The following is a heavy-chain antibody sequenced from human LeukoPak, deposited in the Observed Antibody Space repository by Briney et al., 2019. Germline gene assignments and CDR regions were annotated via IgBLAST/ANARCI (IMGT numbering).Heavy chain of an antibody. CDR1: GFTFSSYW. Sequence: GGSLRLSCAASGFTFSSYWMSWVRQAPGKGLEWVANIEQDGSEKYYVDSVKGRFTISRDNAKNSLYLQMNSLRAEDTALYYCAKEGAAAAHFDYWGQGTLVTVSS. J-gene: IGHJ4*02. CDR3: AKEGAAAAHFDY. V-gene: IGHV3-7*03. CDR2: IEQDGSEK. D-gene: IGHD6-13*01.